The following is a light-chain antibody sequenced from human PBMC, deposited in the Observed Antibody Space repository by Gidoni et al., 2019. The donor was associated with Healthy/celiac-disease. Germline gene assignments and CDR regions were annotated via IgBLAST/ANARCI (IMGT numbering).Light chain of an antibody. CDR2: DAS. Sequence: DIQMTQSPSSLSAYVEDRVTITCQASQDISNYLNWYQQKPGKAPKLLIYDASNLETGVPSRFSGSGSGTDFTFTISSLQPEDIATYYCQQYPFTFGPGTKVDIK. J-gene: IGKJ3*01. CDR3: QQYPFT. V-gene: IGKV1-33*01. CDR1: QDISNY.